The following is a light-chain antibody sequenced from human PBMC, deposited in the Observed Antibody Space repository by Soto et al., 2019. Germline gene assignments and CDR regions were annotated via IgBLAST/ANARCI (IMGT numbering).Light chain of an antibody. V-gene: IGLV1-40*01. Sequence: QSVLTQPPSVSGAPGQRVTISCTRSSSNIGAGYDVHWYQQLPGTAPKLHIYGNSNRPSGVPDRFSGSKSGTSASLAITGLQAEDEADYYCQSYDSSLSALFGGGTKVTVL. J-gene: IGLJ3*02. CDR1: SSNIGAGYD. CDR2: GNS. CDR3: QSYDSSLSAL.